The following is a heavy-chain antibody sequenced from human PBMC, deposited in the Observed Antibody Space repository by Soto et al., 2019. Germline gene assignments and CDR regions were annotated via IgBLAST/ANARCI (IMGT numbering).Heavy chain of an antibody. D-gene: IGHD6-19*01. J-gene: IGHJ6*02. V-gene: IGHV3-30*18. CDR3: ANQYSGWLAQESFEYGMDV. CDR2: ISYDGSNK. Sequence: QVQLVESGGGVVQPGRSLRLSCAASGFTFSSYGMHWVRQAPGKGLEWVAVISYDGSNKYYADSVKGRFTISRDNSKNTLYLQMNSLRAEDTAVYYCANQYSGWLAQESFEYGMDVWGQGTTVTVSS. CDR1: GFTFSSYG.